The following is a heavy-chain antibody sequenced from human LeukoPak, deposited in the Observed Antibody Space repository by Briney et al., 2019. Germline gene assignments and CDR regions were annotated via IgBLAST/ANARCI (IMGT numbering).Heavy chain of an antibody. V-gene: IGHV4-39*07. J-gene: IGHJ4*02. CDR2: IYYSGST. Sequence: PSETLSLTCTVSGGSISSSSYYWGWIRQPPGKGLEWIGSIYYSGSTYYNPSLKSRVTISVDTSKNQFSLKLSSVTAADAAVYYCAKAPATSCSGVYCYPFDHWGQGTLVTVSS. CDR3: AKAPATSCSGVYCYPFDH. D-gene: IGHD2-15*01. CDR1: GGSISSSSYY.